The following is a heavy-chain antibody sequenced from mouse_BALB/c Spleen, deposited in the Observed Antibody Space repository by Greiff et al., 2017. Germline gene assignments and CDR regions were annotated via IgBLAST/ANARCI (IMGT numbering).Heavy chain of an antibody. CDR3: TTILHYYGYFDV. CDR2: IRLKSNNYAT. CDR1: GFTFSNYW. Sequence: DVKLVESGGGLVQPGGSMKLSCVASGFTFSNYWMNWVRQSPEKGLEWVAEIRLKSNNYATHYAESVKGRFTISRDDSKSSVYLQMNNLRAEDTGIYYCTTILHYYGYFDVWGAGTTVTVSS. D-gene: IGHD1-2*01. V-gene: IGHV6-6*02. J-gene: IGHJ1*01.